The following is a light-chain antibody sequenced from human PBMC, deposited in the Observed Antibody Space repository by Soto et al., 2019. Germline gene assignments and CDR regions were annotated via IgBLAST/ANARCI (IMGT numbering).Light chain of an antibody. CDR3: QQRRRWPLT. Sequence: EIVLTQSPATLSLSPGERATLSCRASESLISYVAWYQQKPGQAPRLLIYNGSNRATGIPVRFSGSGSETDFTLTISSLEPEDFAVYYCQQRRRWPLTFGGGTKVEI. J-gene: IGKJ4*01. CDR2: NGS. V-gene: IGKV3-11*01. CDR1: ESLISY.